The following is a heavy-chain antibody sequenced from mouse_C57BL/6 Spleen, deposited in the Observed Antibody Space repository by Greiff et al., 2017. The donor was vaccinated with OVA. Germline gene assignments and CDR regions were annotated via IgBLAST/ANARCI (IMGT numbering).Heavy chain of an antibody. CDR2: IDPSDSYT. V-gene: IGHV1-69*01. D-gene: IGHD1-1*01. J-gene: IGHJ1*03. CDR3: AITTVVARWYFDV. Sequence: VQLQESGAELVMPGASVKLSCKASGYTFTSYWMHWVKQRPGQGLEWIGEIDPSDSYTNYNQKFKGKSTLTVDKSSSTAYMQLSSLTSEDSAVYYCAITTVVARWYFDVWGTGTTVTVSS. CDR1: GYTFTSYW.